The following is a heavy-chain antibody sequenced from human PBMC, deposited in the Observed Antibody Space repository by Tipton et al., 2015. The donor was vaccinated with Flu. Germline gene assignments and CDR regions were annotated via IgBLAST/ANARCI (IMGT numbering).Heavy chain of an antibody. CDR3: ANGLLWFGESDAFDI. V-gene: IGHV3-30*02. Sequence: SLRLSCAASGFTFSSYGMHWVRQAPGKGLEWVAFIRYDGSNKYYADSVKGRFTISRDNSKNTLYLQMNSLRAEDTAVYYCANGLLWFGESDAFDIWGQGTMVTVSS. CDR2: IRYDGSNK. D-gene: IGHD3-10*01. CDR1: GFTFSSYG. J-gene: IGHJ3*02.